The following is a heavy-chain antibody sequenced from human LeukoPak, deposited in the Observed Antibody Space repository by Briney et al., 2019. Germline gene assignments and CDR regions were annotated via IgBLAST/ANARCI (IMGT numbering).Heavy chain of an antibody. D-gene: IGHD2-2*01. V-gene: IGHV3-7*01. CDR2: IKQDGSEK. Sequence: GGSLRLSCAASGFTFSSYLMSLVRQAPGKGLEWVANIKQDGSEKYYVDSVKGRFTISRDNAKNSLYLQMNSLRAEDTAVYYCARDGVPAAFSAFDIWGQGTMVTVSS. CDR3: ARDGVPAAFSAFDI. J-gene: IGHJ3*02. CDR1: GFTFSSYL.